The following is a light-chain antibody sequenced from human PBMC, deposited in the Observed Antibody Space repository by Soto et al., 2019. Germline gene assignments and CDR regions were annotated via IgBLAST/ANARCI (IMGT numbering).Light chain of an antibody. CDR3: CSYASTGTYV. Sequence: QPASVSGSPGQSIAISCTGTSSDVGNYNLVSWYQQHSGKAPKLMIYEGTKRPSGVSDRFSGSKSGNTASLTISGLQAEDEADYYCCSYASTGTYVFGTGTKVTVL. CDR2: EGT. J-gene: IGLJ1*01. V-gene: IGLV2-23*01. CDR1: SSDVGNYNL.